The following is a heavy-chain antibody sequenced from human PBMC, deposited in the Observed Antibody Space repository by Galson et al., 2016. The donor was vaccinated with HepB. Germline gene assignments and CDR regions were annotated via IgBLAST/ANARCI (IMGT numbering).Heavy chain of an antibody. Sequence: SLILSCAGSGFTSSTNWMSWFRQAPGKGLEWVANIKEDGSEKYYDDSVKGRFTISKDNAKNSLFLQMNGLRAEDTAVYYCARDSGYCNNFDCKGDAFDMWGQGTMVTVSS. CDR2: IKEDGSEK. CDR3: ARDSGYCNNFDCKGDAFDM. V-gene: IGHV3-7*04. J-gene: IGHJ3*02. D-gene: IGHD2-8*01. CDR1: GFTSSTNW.